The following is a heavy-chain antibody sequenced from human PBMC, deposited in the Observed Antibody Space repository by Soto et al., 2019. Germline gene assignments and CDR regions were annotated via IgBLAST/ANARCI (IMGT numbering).Heavy chain of an antibody. V-gene: IGHV1-69*06. CDR3: ATLGGTAMVKIDY. Sequence: QVQLVQSGAEVKKPGSSVKVSCKASGDTSTYYIINWVRLAPGQGLEWVGGIVPIFGTANYAQKFQGRVTITADKSTSTAYMELSSLRSEDTAVYYCATLGGTAMVKIDYWGQGTLVTVSS. CDR2: IVPIFGTA. D-gene: IGHD5-18*01. J-gene: IGHJ4*02. CDR1: GDTSTYYI.